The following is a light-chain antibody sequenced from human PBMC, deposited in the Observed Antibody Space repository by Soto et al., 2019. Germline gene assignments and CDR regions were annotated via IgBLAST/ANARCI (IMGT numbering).Light chain of an antibody. CDR3: MQALQSPRT. J-gene: IGKJ1*01. V-gene: IGKV2-28*01. CDR2: LGS. CDR1: QSLLHSNGYNF. Sequence: DIVMTQSPLSLPVTPGEAASISCRSSQSLLHSNGYNFLDWYLQKPGQSPQILINLGSNRSSGVPDRFSVSGSGTDFTRKISRVEAEDVGVYYCMQALQSPRTFGQGTKVAIK.